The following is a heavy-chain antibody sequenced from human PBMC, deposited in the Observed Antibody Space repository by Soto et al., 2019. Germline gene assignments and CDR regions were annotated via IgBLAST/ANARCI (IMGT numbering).Heavy chain of an antibody. CDR1: GGSISSSSYY. Sequence: PSETLSLTCTVSGGSISSSSYYWGWIRQPPGKGLEWIGSIYYSGSTYYNPSLKSRVTISVDTSKNQFSLKLSSVTAADTAVYYCASYGASAYYYYMDVWGKGTTVTVSS. CDR2: IYYSGST. CDR3: ASYGASAYYYYMDV. V-gene: IGHV4-39*01. J-gene: IGHJ6*03. D-gene: IGHD3-10*01.